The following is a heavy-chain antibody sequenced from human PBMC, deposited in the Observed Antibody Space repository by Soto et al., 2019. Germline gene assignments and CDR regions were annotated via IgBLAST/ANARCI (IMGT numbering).Heavy chain of an antibody. Sequence: EVQLVESGGGLIQPGGSLRLSCAASGFTVSSHYVSWVRQTPGKGLEWVSVIYGGGTTYYADSVRGRFTISRDNSKNTLYLQMNSLRAEDTAVYYCAKGGWTYWFDPWGQGTLVTVSS. D-gene: IGHD2-15*01. CDR1: GFTVSSHY. V-gene: IGHV3-53*01. CDR2: IYGGGTT. CDR3: AKGGWTYWFDP. J-gene: IGHJ5*02.